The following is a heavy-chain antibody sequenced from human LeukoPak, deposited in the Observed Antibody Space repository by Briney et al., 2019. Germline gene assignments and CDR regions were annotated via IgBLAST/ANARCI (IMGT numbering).Heavy chain of an antibody. D-gene: IGHD3-10*01. CDR2: IYPGDSDT. V-gene: IGHV5-51*01. CDR1: GYSSTSYW. J-gene: IGHJ6*02. CDR3: ARHGMVRDYYYGMDV. Sequence: GESLKISCKGSGYSSTSYWIGWVRQMPGKGLEWMGIIYPGDSDTRYSPSFQGQVTISADKSISTAYLQWSSLKASDTAMYYCARHGMVRDYYYGMDVWGQGTTVTVSS.